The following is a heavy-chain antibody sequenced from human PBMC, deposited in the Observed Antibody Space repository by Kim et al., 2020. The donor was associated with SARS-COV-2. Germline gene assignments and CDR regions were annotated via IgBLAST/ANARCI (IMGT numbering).Heavy chain of an antibody. J-gene: IGHJ4*02. Sequence: GSLRLSCAASGFIFSNYGMHWVRQAPGKGLEWVTFISNDGGIKYYADSVKGRFTISRDNSKSTLYLQMNSLTPEDTAEYYCAKDRSATWSLDYWGQGTLVTVSS. V-gene: IGHV3-30*18. CDR3: AKDRSATWSLDY. CDR1: GFIFSNYG. CDR2: ISNDGGIK. D-gene: IGHD2-8*02.